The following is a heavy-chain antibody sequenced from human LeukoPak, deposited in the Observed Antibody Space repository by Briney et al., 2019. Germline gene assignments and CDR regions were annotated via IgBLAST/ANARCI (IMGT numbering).Heavy chain of an antibody. Sequence: GGSLRLSCAASGFAFSGYWMHWVRQAPGKGLVWLSRINGDGYSISYADSVKGRFTISRDNSKNTLYLQMNSLRAEDTAVYYCARDRWLQSSQDIWGQGTMVTVSS. J-gene: IGHJ3*02. V-gene: IGHV3-74*01. D-gene: IGHD5-24*01. CDR3: ARDRWLQSSQDI. CDR2: INGDGYSI. CDR1: GFAFSGYW.